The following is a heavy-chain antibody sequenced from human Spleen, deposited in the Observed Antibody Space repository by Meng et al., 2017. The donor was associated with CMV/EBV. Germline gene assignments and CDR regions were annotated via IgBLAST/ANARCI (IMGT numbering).Heavy chain of an antibody. D-gene: IGHD6-19*01. J-gene: IGHJ4*02. V-gene: IGHV3-7*02. CDR2: IKEDGSEE. Sequence: VRRVGSGGGVVQPGGCLVISCAVFGFSFSSHWMYWVRQAPGKGLEWVANIKEDGSEEHYVDSVKGRFTISRDNAKNSLYLQMNSPRVEDTAVYYCVGASGWYFDHWGQGTLVTVSS. CDR3: VGASGWYFDH. CDR1: GFSFSSHW.